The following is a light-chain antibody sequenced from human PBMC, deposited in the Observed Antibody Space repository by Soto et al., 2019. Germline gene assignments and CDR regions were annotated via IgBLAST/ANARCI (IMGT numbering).Light chain of an antibody. CDR2: DTS. Sequence: EIWLTQSPCTLSVSPGERATLSCRASQSVSSNYLSCYQQKPGHAPRLLIYDTSSRASDIPDRFSGSGCGTDFPLTISRLEPEDFAVYFCQQYGSSPTFGQGTQVDIK. CDR3: QQYGSSPT. J-gene: IGKJ1*01. V-gene: IGKV3-20*01. CDR1: QSVSSNY.